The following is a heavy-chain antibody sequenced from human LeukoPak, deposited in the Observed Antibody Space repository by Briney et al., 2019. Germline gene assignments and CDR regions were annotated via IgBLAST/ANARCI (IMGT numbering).Heavy chain of an antibody. CDR3: ARDFSSGWPNFDY. CDR1: GYTFTGYY. Sequence: ASVKVSCKASGYTFTGYYMHWVRQAPGQGLEWMGRINPNSGGTNYAQKLQGRVTMTTDTSTSTAYMELRSLRSDDTAVYYCARDFSSGWPNFDYWGQGTLVTVSS. CDR2: INPNSGGT. V-gene: IGHV1-2*06. D-gene: IGHD3-3*01. J-gene: IGHJ4*02.